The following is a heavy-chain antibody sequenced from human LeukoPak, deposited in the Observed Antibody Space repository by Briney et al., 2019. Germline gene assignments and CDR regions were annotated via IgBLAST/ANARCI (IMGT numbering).Heavy chain of an antibody. CDR3: AELGITMIGGV. V-gene: IGHV3-66*01. J-gene: IGHJ6*04. Sequence: GGSLRLSCAASGFTFSDYYMSWVRQAPGKGLEWVSVIYSGGSTYADSVKGRFTISRDNSKNTVSLQMNSLRAEDTAVYYCAELGITMIGGVWGEGTTVTISS. CDR1: GFTFSDYY. D-gene: IGHD3-10*02. CDR2: IYSGGST.